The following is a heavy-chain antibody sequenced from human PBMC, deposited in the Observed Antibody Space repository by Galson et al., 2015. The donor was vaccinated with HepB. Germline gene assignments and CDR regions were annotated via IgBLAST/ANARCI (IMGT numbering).Heavy chain of an antibody. J-gene: IGHJ4*02. CDR3: STGLFTIFGVVSLAF. V-gene: IGHV3-15*01. CDR1: GFTFSTAW. D-gene: IGHD3-3*01. Sequence: SLRLSCAASGFTFSTAWMSWVRQIPGKGLEWVGRIQSERDDGTTDYAASAKSRFTISRDDSRNTVYLHMNSLRTEDTGLYYCSTGLFTIFGVVSLAFWGQGALVTVSS. CDR2: IQSERDDGTT.